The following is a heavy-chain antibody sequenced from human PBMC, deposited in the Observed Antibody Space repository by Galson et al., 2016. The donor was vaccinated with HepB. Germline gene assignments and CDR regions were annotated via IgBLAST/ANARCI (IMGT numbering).Heavy chain of an antibody. Sequence: SLRLSCAVSGITFDDYAMHWVRQAPGKGLEWVATISWNGGSIGYADSVKGRFTISRDNAKNSLYLQMNSLRAEDTALYYCAKDLVDYYYYGMDVWGQGTTVTVSS. CDR3: AKDLVDYYYYGMDV. V-gene: IGHV3-9*01. CDR2: ISWNGGSI. J-gene: IGHJ6*02. CDR1: GITFDDYA.